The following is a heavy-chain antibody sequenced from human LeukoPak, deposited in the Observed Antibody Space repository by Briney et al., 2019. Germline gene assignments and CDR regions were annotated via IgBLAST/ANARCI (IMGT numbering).Heavy chain of an antibody. J-gene: IGHJ6*03. CDR2: ISSTSTFI. V-gene: IGHV3-21*01. Sequence: NPGGSLRLSCAASAFTFSRYSMNWVRQAPGKGLEWVASISSTSTFIYSADSVKGRFTISRDTAKNSLFLQMNSLRAEDTAIYYCARDYFDSSDYPQTYYYYYMDVWGKGTTVTVSS. D-gene: IGHD3-22*01. CDR3: ARDYFDSSDYPQTYYYYYMDV. CDR1: AFTFSRYS.